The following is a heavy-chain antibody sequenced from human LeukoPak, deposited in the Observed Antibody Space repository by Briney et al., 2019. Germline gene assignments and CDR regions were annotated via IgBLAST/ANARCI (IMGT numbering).Heavy chain of an antibody. CDR2: ISSSSSYI. V-gene: IGHV3-21*01. D-gene: IGHD6-19*01. J-gene: IGHJ4*02. Sequence: GGSLRLSCAASGFTFSSYSMNWVRQAPGKGLEWVSSISSSSSYIYYADSVKGRFTISRDNAKNSLYLQMNSLRAEDTAVYYCARDRAQWLALGFDYWGQGTLVTVSS. CDR3: ARDRAQWLALGFDY. CDR1: GFTFSSYS.